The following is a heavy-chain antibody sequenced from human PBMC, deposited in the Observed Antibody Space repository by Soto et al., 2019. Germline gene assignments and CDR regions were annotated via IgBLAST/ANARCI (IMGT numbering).Heavy chain of an antibody. D-gene: IGHD4-4*01. CDR3: AKGPFLYSTYYYYYYGMDV. Sequence: QVQLVESGGGVVQPGRSLRLSCAASGFTFSSYGMHWVRQAPGKGLEWVAVISYDGSNKYYADYVKGRFTISRDNSKNTLYLQMNSLRAEDTAVYYCAKGPFLYSTYYYYYYGMDVWGQGTTVTVSS. V-gene: IGHV3-30*18. CDR1: GFTFSSYG. J-gene: IGHJ6*02. CDR2: ISYDGSNK.